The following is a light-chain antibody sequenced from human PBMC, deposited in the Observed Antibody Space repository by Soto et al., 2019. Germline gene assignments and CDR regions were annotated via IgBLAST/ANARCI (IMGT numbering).Light chain of an antibody. J-gene: IGKJ1*01. V-gene: IGKV3-20*01. CDR1: QSVTGSY. CDR3: QQYGSSPET. CDR2: DVS. Sequence: EIVLKQSPGTLTLYPGERATLSCRASQSVTGSYLAWYRQKPGQAPRLLIYDVSRRATGIPDRFSGSGSGTDFTLTVSRLEPEDFAVYYCQQYGSSPETFGQWTK.